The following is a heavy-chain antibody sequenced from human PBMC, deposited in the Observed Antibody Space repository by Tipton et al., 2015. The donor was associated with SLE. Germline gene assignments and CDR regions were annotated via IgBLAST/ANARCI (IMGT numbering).Heavy chain of an antibody. Sequence: SLRLSCAASGFTFSSYWMSWVRQAPGKGLEWVANVKQDGSEKYYVDSVKGRFTISRDNAKNSLYLQMNSLRAEDTAVYYCARDWGTYYYASSGYFNIWGQGTMVTVSS. CDR2: VKQDGSEK. CDR3: ARDWGTYYYASSGYFNI. CDR1: GFTFSSYW. V-gene: IGHV3-7*01. D-gene: IGHD3-22*01. J-gene: IGHJ3*02.